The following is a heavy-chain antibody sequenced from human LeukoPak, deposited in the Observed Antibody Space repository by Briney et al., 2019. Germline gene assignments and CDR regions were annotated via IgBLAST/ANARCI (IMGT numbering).Heavy chain of an antibody. D-gene: IGHD4-23*01. V-gene: IGHV4-30-4*01. Sequence: PSETLSLTCTVSGGSISSGDYYWSWIRQPPGKGLEWIGYIYYSGSTYYNPPLKSRVTISVDTSKNQFSLKLSSVTAADTAVYYCASAFGGFDAFDIWGQGTMVTVSS. CDR2: IYYSGST. J-gene: IGHJ3*02. CDR3: ASAFGGFDAFDI. CDR1: GGSISSGDYY.